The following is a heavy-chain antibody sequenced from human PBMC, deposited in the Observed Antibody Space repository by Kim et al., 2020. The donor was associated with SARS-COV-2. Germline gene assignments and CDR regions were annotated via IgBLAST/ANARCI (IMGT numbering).Heavy chain of an antibody. J-gene: IGHJ3*02. D-gene: IGHD3-22*01. V-gene: IGHV3-7*01. CDR1: GFTFSSYW. CDR3: AREGYYDSSGYWGSHAFDI. Sequence: GGSLRLSCAASGFTFSSYWMSWVRQAPGKGLEWVANIKQDGSEKYYVDSVKGRFTISRDNAKNSLYLQMNSLRAEDTAVYYCAREGYYDSSGYWGSHAFDIWGQGTMVTVSS. CDR2: IKQDGSEK.